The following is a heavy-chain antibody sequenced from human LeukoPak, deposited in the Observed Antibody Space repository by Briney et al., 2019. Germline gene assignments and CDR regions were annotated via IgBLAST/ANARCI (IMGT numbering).Heavy chain of an antibody. D-gene: IGHD3-16*01. CDR1: GGSISSHF. Sequence: PSETLSLTCTVSGGSISSHFWTWIRQAPGKGLEWLGYVSKSGSTNYNPSLQSRITISVDTSKNQFFLKLTSVTAADTAVYFCARDDYGVFDAFDVWGQGTVATVSS. CDR3: ARDDYGVFDAFDV. J-gene: IGHJ3*01. CDR2: VSKSGST. V-gene: IGHV4-4*08.